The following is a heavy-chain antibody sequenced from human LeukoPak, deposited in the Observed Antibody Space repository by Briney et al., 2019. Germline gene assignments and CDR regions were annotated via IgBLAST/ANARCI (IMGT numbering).Heavy chain of an antibody. CDR3: ARDREYQLLYSYYYMDV. CDR2: IYYSGST. Sequence: SETLSLTCTVSGGSISSYYWSWIRQPPGKGLEWIGYIYYSGSTNYNPSLKSRVTISVDTSKNQFSLKLSSVTAADTAVYYCARDREYQLLYSYYYMDVWGKGTTVTISS. D-gene: IGHD2-2*02. J-gene: IGHJ6*03. CDR1: GGSISSYY. V-gene: IGHV4-59*01.